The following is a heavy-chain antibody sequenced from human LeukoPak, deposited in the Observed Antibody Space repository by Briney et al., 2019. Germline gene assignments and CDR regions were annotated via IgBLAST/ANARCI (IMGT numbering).Heavy chain of an antibody. CDR2: ISGSGDNT. J-gene: IGHJ4*02. V-gene: IGHV3-23*01. CDR3: AKARSAWYLFDY. CDR1: GFTFSTYA. D-gene: IGHD6-19*01. Sequence: GGSLRLSCAASGFTFSTYAMSWVRQAPGKGLEWVSAISGSGDNTKYADSVKGRFAISRDNSKNTLYLQTNSLRAEDSAIYYCAKARSAWYLFDYWGQGTPVTVSS.